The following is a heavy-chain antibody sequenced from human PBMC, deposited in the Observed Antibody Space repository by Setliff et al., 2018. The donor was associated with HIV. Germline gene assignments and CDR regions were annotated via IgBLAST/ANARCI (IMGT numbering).Heavy chain of an antibody. J-gene: IGHJ5*02. V-gene: IGHV1-46*01. Sequence: ASVKVSCKASGGSSSTHAMNWVRQAPGQGLEWMGILNPREGTTSFAQKFQGRVTMTRDTSTSTVYMDLSSLRADDTAVYYCVRGYRSAWNSWFDAWGQGTRVTVSS. CDR1: GGSSSTHA. D-gene: IGHD6-19*01. CDR2: LNPREGTT. CDR3: VRGYRSAWNSWFDA.